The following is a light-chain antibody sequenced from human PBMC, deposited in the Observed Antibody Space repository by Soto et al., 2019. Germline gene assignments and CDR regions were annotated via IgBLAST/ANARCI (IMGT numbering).Light chain of an antibody. CDR2: GAS. CDR1: HSVASTY. CDR3: QQYGSSSFP. Sequence: EIVLTQSPATLSLSPGEGATLSCRASHSVASTYLAWYQQKPGLAPRLIIYGASNRASGTPDRFSGGESGTDFPLTISRQEPEDFAVYYCQQYGSSSFPFGQGTKLEIK. V-gene: IGKV3-20*01. J-gene: IGKJ2*01.